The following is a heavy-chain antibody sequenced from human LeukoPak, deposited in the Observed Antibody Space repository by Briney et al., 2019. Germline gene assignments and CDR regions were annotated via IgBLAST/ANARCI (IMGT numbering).Heavy chain of an antibody. V-gene: IGHV1-2*02. CDR1: GYTFTCYY. CDR2: INPNSGGT. CDR3: ASSSGWRGWFDP. D-gene: IGHD6-19*01. Sequence: ASVKVSCTASGYTFTCYYMHWVRHAPGQGLEWMGWINPNSGGTKYAQKFQGRVTMTRDTSISTAYMELSRLRSDDTAVYYCASSSGWRGWFDPWGQGTLVTVSS. J-gene: IGHJ5*02.